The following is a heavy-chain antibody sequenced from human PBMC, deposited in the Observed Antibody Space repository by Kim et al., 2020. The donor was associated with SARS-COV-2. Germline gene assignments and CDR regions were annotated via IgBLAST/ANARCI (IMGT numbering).Heavy chain of an antibody. J-gene: IGHJ5*02. CDR1: GFTFSSDA. CDR3: AKEGTTLTGNWFDP. Sequence: GGSLRLSCAASGFTFSSDAMSWVRQAPGKGLEWVSGVSGSGGSTYYADSVRGRFTISRDNSKNTLYLQMNSLRVEDTAVYYCAKEGTTLTGNWFDPWGQGTLVTVSS. CDR2: VSGSGGST. V-gene: IGHV3-23*01. D-gene: IGHD4-4*01.